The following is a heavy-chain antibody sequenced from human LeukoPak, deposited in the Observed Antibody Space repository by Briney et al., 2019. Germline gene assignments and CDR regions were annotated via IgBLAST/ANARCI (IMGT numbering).Heavy chain of an antibody. V-gene: IGHV3-48*01. CDR1: GFTFSSYS. D-gene: IGHD6-6*01. Sequence: GGSLRLSCAASGFTFSSYSINWVRQAPGKGLEWVSYISSSSSTIYYADSVKGRFTISRDNAKNSLYLQMNSLRAEDTAVYYCATRNFRSSLLFDYWGHGTLVTVSS. CDR2: ISSSSSTI. J-gene: IGHJ4*01. CDR3: ATRNFRSSLLFDY.